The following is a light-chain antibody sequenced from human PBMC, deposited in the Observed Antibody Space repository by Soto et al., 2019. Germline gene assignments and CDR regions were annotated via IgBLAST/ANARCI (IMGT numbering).Light chain of an antibody. Sequence: EIVLTQSPGTLSLSPGERATLSCRASQSVRDRYLAWYQQKPGQAPSLLIYDTSTRATGVPDRFSGSGSGTDFALTISRVEPEDFAVYYCQQRSNWWTFGQGTKVDIK. CDR2: DTS. J-gene: IGKJ1*01. CDR3: QQRSNWWT. CDR1: QSVRDRY. V-gene: IGKV3D-20*02.